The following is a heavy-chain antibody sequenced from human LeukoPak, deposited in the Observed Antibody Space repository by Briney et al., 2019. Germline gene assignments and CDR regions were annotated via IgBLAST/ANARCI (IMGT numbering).Heavy chain of an antibody. CDR1: GFTFSNAW. Sequence: GGSLRLSCAASGFTFSNAWMGWVRQAPGKGLERLGRIKSKTDDGTTDYAAPVKGRFTISRDDSKNTLYLQMNSLKTEDTAVYYCTTVYYYDSSGYYYGDYWGQGTLVTVSS. CDR3: TTVYYYDSSGYYYGDY. V-gene: IGHV3-15*01. D-gene: IGHD3-22*01. J-gene: IGHJ4*02. CDR2: IKSKTDDGTT.